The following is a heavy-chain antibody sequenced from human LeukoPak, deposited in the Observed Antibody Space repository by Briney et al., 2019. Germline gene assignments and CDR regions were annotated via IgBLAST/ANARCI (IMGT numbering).Heavy chain of an antibody. J-gene: IGHJ4*02. D-gene: IGHD3-3*01. V-gene: IGHV3-21*03. CDR1: GFTFSSYS. CDR2: ISSSSSYI. CDR3: ARVYYDFWSGYYPYYFDY. Sequence: GGSLRLSCAASGFTFSSYSMNWVRQAPGKGLEWVSSISSSSSYIYYADSVKGRFTISRDNAKNSLYLQMNSLRAEDTAVYYCARVYYDFWSGYYPYYFDYWGQGTLVTVSS.